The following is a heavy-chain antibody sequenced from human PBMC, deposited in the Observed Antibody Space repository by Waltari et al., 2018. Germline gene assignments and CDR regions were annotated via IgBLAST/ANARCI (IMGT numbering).Heavy chain of an antibody. Sequence: EVQLVESGGGLVKPGGSLRLSCQVSGSTFSSNSMSWVRRVPGKGLEWVASIDWGSTYIYHSDSVKGRFTISRDNSKNSLFLQINTLRVEDTAIYYCARKVIHSIDYWGQGTLVTVSS. CDR1: GSTFSSNS. CDR3: ARKVIHSIDY. D-gene: IGHD2-21*01. V-gene: IGHV3-21*01. J-gene: IGHJ4*02. CDR2: IDWGSTYI.